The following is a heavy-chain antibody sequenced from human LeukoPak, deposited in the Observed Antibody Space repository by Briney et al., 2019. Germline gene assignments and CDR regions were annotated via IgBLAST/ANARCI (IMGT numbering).Heavy chain of an antibody. V-gene: IGHV4-34*01. CDR1: GGSFSGCY. CDR2: SNHSGST. D-gene: IGHD3-3*01. Sequence: SETLSLTCAVYGGSFSGCYWSWIRQPPGKGLEWIGESNHSGSTNYNPSLKSRVTISVDTSKNQFSLKLSSVTAADTAVYFCARGADFWRGYRHYYYYYMDVWGKGTTVTVSS. CDR3: ARGADFWRGYRHYYYYYMDV. J-gene: IGHJ6*03.